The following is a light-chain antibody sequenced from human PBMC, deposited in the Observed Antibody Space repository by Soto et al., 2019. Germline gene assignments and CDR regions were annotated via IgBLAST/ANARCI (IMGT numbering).Light chain of an antibody. CDR2: GAS. J-gene: IGKJ4*01. CDR3: QQYGSSPLT. V-gene: IGKV3-20*01. Sequence: EIVLTQSPGTLSLSPGERATLSCRASQSVRSSYLAWYQQKPGQGPRLLIYGASSRATGIPDRFSGSGSGTDFYLTISRLEPEDFAVYSCQQYGSSPLTFGGGTKVEIK. CDR1: QSVRSSY.